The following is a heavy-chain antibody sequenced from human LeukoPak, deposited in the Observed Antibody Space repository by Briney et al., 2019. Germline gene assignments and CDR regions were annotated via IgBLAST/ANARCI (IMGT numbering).Heavy chain of an antibody. J-gene: IGHJ2*01. CDR3: ARGGRSYYDYVWGSYRNCYFDL. V-gene: IGHV3-7*01. D-gene: IGHD3-16*02. CDR2: IKQDGSEK. CDR1: GFTFSSYW. Sequence: GGSLRLSCAASGFTFSSYWMSWVRQAPGKGLEWVANIKQDGSEKYYVDSVKGRFTISRDNAKNSLYLQMNSLRAEDTAVYYCARGGRSYYDYVWGSYRNCYFDLWGRGTLVTVSS.